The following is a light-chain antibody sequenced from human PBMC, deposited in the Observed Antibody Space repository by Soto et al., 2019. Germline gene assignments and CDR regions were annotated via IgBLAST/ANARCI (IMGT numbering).Light chain of an antibody. CDR1: QSVSSS. Sequence: EIVVTQSPATLSVSPGERVTLSCRASQSVSSSLAWYQQRPGQAPRLLIYDTSTRAPGIAARFSGSGSGTEFTLTISSLQSEHVAVYYCQQYVHWPPGTFGKGTKVEIX. V-gene: IGKV3-15*01. CDR3: QQYVHWPPGT. CDR2: DTS. J-gene: IGKJ1*01.